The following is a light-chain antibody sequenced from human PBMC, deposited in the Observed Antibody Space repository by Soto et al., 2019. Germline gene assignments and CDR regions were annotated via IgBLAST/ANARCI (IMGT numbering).Light chain of an antibody. V-gene: IGLV2-14*01. CDR1: SSDVGGYNY. CDR3: SSYTTSSTLV. CDR2: DVN. Sequence: QSVLTQPASVSESPGQSITISCTGTSSDVGGYNYVSWYQQHPGKAPKLMIYDVNYRPSGVSNRFSGSKSGNTASLTISGLQAEDEADYYCSSYTTSSTLVFGGGTKLTVL. J-gene: IGLJ2*01.